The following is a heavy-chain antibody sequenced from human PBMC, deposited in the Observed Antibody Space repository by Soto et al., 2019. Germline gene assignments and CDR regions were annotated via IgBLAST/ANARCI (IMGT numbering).Heavy chain of an antibody. Sequence: EVQLVQSGAEVKKPGESLRISCKGSGYSFTSYWISWVRQMPGNGLEWMGRIDPSDSYTNYSPSFQGHVTISADKSIRTACLQWSSLKASDTAMYYWARRGWSGRNWYFALWGRGTLVTVSS. CDR1: GYSFTSYW. V-gene: IGHV5-10-1*03. J-gene: IGHJ2*01. D-gene: IGHD2-15*01. CDR2: IDPSDSYT. CDR3: ARRGWSGRNWYFAL.